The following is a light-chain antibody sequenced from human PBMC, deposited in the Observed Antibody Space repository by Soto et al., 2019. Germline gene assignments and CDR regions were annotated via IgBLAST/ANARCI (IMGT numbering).Light chain of an antibody. CDR2: DAS. V-gene: IGKV3-11*01. Sequence: EIVLTQSPATLSLSPGERATLSCRASQSVGRYLVWYQQKVGQTPGLLIYDASNRATGIPARFSASGSGTDFTLPIRSLDPDDFAVYYCHQRSDWPLTFGGGTKVDIK. J-gene: IGKJ4*01. CDR3: HQRSDWPLT. CDR1: QSVGRY.